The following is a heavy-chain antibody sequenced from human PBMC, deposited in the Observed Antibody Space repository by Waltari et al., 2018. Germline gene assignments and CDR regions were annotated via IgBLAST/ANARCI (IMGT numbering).Heavy chain of an antibody. CDR1: GYSISSGYY. CDR3: ASRYDILTGPTPSLHADV. V-gene: IGHV4-38-2*01. J-gene: IGHJ6*04. CDR2: IYHSGGT. D-gene: IGHD3-9*01. Sequence: QVQLQESGPGLVKPSETLSLTCAVSGYSISSGYYWGWIRQPPGKGLEWIGRIYHSGGTYFNPSLKGRVTISVDTSKNQFSLKLSSVTAADTAVYYCASRYDILTGPTPSLHADVWGKGTTVTVSS.